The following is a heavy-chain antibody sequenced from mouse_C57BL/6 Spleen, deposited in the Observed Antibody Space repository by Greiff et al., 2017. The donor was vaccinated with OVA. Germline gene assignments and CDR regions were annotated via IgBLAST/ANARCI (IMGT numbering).Heavy chain of an antibody. CDR2: IWSGGST. D-gene: IGHD1-1*01. CDR1: GFSLTSYG. Sequence: QVQLKESGPGLVQPSQSLSITCTVSGFSLTSYGVHWVRQSPGKGLEWLGVIWSGGSTDYNAAFISRLSISKDNSKIQVFFKMNSLQADDTAIYYCARNGGSSLDYSDYWGQGTTLTVSS. J-gene: IGHJ2*01. CDR3: ARNGGSSLDYSDY. V-gene: IGHV2-2*01.